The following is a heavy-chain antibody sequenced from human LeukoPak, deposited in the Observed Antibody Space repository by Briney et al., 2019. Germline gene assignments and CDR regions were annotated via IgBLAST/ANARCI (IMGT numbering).Heavy chain of an antibody. V-gene: IGHV4-38-2*01. J-gene: IGHJ3*01. Sequence: SETLSLTCAVSGYSISSGYYWGWIRQSPGKGLEWIATIFHSGSIYYHPSLKSRVTLSVDTSKNQFSLRLNSVTAADTALYYCARMGVSYYYDSSTYYPTAFDVWGQGTMVSVSS. CDR3: ARMGVSYYYDSSTYYPTAFDV. CDR1: GYSISSGYY. D-gene: IGHD3-22*01. CDR2: IFHSGSI.